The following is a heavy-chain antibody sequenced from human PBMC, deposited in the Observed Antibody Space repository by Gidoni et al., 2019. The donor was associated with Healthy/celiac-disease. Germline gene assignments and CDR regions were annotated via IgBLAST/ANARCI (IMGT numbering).Heavy chain of an antibody. CDR1: GFTFSSYG. CDR2: IWYDGSNK. V-gene: IGHV3-33*01. CDR3: AGGGADYYGMDV. J-gene: IGHJ6*02. Sequence: QVQLVESGGGVVQPGRSLRLPCAASGFTFSSYGMHWVRQAPGKGLEWVAVIWYDGSNKYYADSVKGRFTISRDNSKNTLYLQMNSLRAEDTAVYYCAGGGADYYGMDVWGQGTTVTVSS.